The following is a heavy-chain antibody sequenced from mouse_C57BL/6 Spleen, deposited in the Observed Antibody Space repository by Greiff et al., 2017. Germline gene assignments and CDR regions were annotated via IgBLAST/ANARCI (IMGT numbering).Heavy chain of an antibody. CDR1: GFSFNTYA. V-gene: IGHV10-1*01. Sequence: DAGGGLVQPKGSLKLSCAASGFSFNTYAMNRVRQAPGKGLEWGARIRSKSNNYATYYADSVKDRFTISRDDSESMLYLQMNNLKTEDTAMYYCVRHGGLPHAMDYWGQGTSVTVSS. D-gene: IGHD2-2*01. J-gene: IGHJ4*01. CDR3: VRHGGLPHAMDY. CDR2: IRSKSNNYAT.